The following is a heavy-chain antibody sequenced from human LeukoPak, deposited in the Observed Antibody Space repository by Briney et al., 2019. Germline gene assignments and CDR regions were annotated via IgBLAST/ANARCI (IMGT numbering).Heavy chain of an antibody. J-gene: IGHJ3*02. V-gene: IGHV3-23*01. CDR3: AKYHDSSGYPYDAFDI. Sequence: GGSLRLSCAASGFTFSSYAMSWVRQAPGKALEWVSAISGSGGSTYYADSVKGRFTISRDNSKNTLYLQMNSLRAEDTAVYYCAKYHDSSGYPYDAFDIWGQGTMVTVSS. CDR2: ISGSGGST. D-gene: IGHD3-22*01. CDR1: GFTFSSYA.